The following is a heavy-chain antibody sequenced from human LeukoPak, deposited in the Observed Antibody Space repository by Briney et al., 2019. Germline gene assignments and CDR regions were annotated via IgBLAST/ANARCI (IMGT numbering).Heavy chain of an antibody. Sequence: GGSLRLSCADSGFTFAVYGMSWVRQAPGKGLEWVSGINWNGGSTGYVDSVKGRFTISRDNAKKSLYLQMNNLRAEDTALYYCAKWANYDFWSGYFDSWGQGTLAMVSS. D-gene: IGHD3-3*01. CDR3: AKWANYDFWSGYFDS. CDR2: INWNGGST. V-gene: IGHV3-20*04. CDR1: GFTFAVYG. J-gene: IGHJ4*02.